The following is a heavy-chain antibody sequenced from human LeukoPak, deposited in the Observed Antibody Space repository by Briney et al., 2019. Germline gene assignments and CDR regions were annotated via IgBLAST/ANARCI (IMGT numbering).Heavy chain of an antibody. Sequence: GASVKVSCKVSGYTLTELSMHWVRQAPGKGLEWMGGFDPEDGETIYAQKFQGRVTMTEDTSTDTAYMELSSLRSEDTAVYYCATDGPTYSGRIAAGYYWGQGTLVTVSS. D-gene: IGHD5-12*01. J-gene: IGHJ4*02. CDR3: ATDGPTYSGRIAAGYY. CDR2: FDPEDGET. V-gene: IGHV1-24*01. CDR1: GYTLTELS.